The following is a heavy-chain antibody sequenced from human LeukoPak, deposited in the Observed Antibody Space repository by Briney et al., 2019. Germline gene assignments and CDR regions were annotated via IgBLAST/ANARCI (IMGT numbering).Heavy chain of an antibody. D-gene: IGHD2-2*01. CDR3: AKSLSVVVPAAPPSRQYYFDY. CDR2: ISGSGGRT. V-gene: IGHV3-23*01. J-gene: IGHJ4*02. Sequence: GGSLRLSCAASGFTFSSYAMSWVRQAPGKGLEWVSAISGSGGRTYYADSVKGRFTISRDNSKNTLYLQMNSLRAEDTAVYYCAKSLSVVVPAAPPSRQYYFDYWGQGTLVTVSS. CDR1: GFTFSSYA.